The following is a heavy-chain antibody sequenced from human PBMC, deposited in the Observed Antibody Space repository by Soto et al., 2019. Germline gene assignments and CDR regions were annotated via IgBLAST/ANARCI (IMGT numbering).Heavy chain of an antibody. D-gene: IGHD2-8*01. CDR2: ISGSGGAT. J-gene: IGHJ4*02. V-gene: IGHV3-23*01. CDR3: AKDAIMVSSSFNYFDF. Sequence: PGGSLRLSCVVSGFIPSSYAMSWVRQAPGKGLEWVSGISGSGGATSYAEAVKGRFTISRDNSKNTLYLQMKSLSAEDTAIYYCAKDAIMVSSSFNYFDFWGQGALVTVSS. CDR1: GFIPSSYA.